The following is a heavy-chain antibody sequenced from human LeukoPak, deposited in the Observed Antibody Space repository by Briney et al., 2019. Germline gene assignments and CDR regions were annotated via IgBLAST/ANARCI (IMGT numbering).Heavy chain of an antibody. J-gene: IGHJ4*02. V-gene: IGHV1-46*01. CDR1: GYIFTDYY. CDR2: LNSSGGST. D-gene: IGHD3-10*01. CDR3: ARDPSKDYGSGSYYVY. Sequence: ASVKVSCKTSGYIFTDYYIHWVRQAPGQGLEWMGILNSSGGSTTYAQKFQGRVTITADESTSTAYMELSSLRSEDTAVYYCARDPSKDYGSGSYYVYWGQGTLVTVSS.